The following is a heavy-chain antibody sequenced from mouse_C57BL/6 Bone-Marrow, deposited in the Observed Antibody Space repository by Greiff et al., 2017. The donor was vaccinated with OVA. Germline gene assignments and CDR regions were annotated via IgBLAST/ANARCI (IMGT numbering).Heavy chain of an antibody. Sequence: QVQLQQSGAELVRPGASVKLSCKASGYTFTDYYINWVKQRPGQGLEWIARIYPGSGNTHYNEKFKSKATLTVDTSSSTAYMQLSSLTSDDSAVYYCARRDRDYAMDYWGQGTSVTVSS. CDR2: IYPGSGNT. CDR1: GYTFTDYY. D-gene: IGHD2-14*01. V-gene: IGHV1-76*01. CDR3: ARRDRDYAMDY. J-gene: IGHJ4*01.